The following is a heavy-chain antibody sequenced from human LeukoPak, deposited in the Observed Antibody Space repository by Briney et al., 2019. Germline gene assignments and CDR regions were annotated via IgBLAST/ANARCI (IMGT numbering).Heavy chain of an antibody. J-gene: IGHJ6*02. CDR1: GDSISSFY. D-gene: IGHD3-22*01. CDR3: ARDLMGPIDYYDSSGSKYYYYGMDV. CDR2: IHYSGSS. Sequence: SETLSLTCSVSGDSISSFYWNWIRQSPGRGLEWIGNIHYSGSSIYNPSLRSRVTMSIDTSKKQFFLKLRSVTAADTAVYYCARDLMGPIDYYDSSGSKYYYYGMDVWGQGTTVTVSS. V-gene: IGHV4-59*12.